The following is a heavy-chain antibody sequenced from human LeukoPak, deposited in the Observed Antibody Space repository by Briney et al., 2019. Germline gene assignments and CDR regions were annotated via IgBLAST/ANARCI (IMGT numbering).Heavy chain of an antibody. J-gene: IGHJ6*02. D-gene: IGHD2-2*01. V-gene: IGHV4-31*03. CDR3: ARDRRYCSSTSCQKYYYYGMDV. Sequence: PSETLSLTCTVSGGSISSGGYYWSWIRQHPGKGLEWIGYIYYSGSTYYNLSLKSRVTISVDTSKNQFSLKLSSVTAADTAVYYCARDRRYCSSTSCQKYYYYGMDVWGQGTTVTVSS. CDR1: GGSISSGGYY. CDR2: IYYSGST.